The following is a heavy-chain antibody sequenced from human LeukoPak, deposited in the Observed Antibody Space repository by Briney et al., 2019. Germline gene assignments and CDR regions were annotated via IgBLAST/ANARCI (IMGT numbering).Heavy chain of an antibody. CDR1: GYSFTSYW. J-gene: IGHJ2*01. Sequence: GESLKISCKGSGYSFTSYWIGWVRQMPGKGLEWMGIIYPGDSDTRYSPSLQGQVTISADKSISTAYLQWSSLKASDTAMYYCARSYYDFWSGPLYFDLWGRGTLVTVSS. CDR3: ARSYYDFWSGPLYFDL. D-gene: IGHD3-3*01. V-gene: IGHV5-51*01. CDR2: IYPGDSDT.